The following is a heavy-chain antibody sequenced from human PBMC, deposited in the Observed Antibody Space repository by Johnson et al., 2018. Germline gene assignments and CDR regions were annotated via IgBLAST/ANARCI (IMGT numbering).Heavy chain of an antibody. Sequence: VQLVQSGGGLVQPGGSLRLSCAASGFTFSNYWMSWVRPTPGTGLEWVANIKQDGSDKNYGDSVKGRFAISRDNAKTSLYLQMNSLRAEDTAVYFCTRGLYEAWGQGTMVTVSS. V-gene: IGHV3-7*01. CDR1: GFTFSNYW. J-gene: IGHJ3*01. CDR2: IKQDGSDK. D-gene: IGHD3-10*01. CDR3: TRGLYEA.